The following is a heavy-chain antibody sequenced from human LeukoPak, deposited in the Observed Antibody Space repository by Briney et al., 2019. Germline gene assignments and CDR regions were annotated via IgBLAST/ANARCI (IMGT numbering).Heavy chain of an antibody. V-gene: IGHV3-23*01. J-gene: IGHJ5*02. CDR3: AKDLSRRTIGLADP. CDR2: ISNSGGST. D-gene: IGHD3-16*01. CDR1: GFTFSSYA. Sequence: GGSLRLSCAASGFTFSSYAMSWVRQAPGKGLEWVSAISNSGGSTYYADSVKGRFTISRDNSKNTLYLQMNSLRAEDTAVYYCAKDLSRRTIGLADPWGQGTLVTVSS.